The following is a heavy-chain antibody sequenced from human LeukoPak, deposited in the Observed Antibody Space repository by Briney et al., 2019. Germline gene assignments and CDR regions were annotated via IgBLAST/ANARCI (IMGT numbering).Heavy chain of an antibody. J-gene: IGHJ3*02. CDR1: GGSISSYY. CDR3: ASYSSGWNDAFDI. D-gene: IGHD6-19*01. Sequence: SETLSLTCTVSGGSISSYYWSWIRQPPGKGLEWIGYIYYGGSTNYNPSLKSRVTISVDTSKNQFSLKLSSVTAADTAVYYCASYSSGWNDAFDIWGQGTMVTVSS. CDR2: IYYGGST. V-gene: IGHV4-59*08.